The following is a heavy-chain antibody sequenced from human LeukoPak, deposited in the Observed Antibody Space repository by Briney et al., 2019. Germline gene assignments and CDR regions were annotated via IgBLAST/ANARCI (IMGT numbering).Heavy chain of an antibody. D-gene: IGHD5-18*01. Sequence: NTSQTLSLTCTVSGGSISSGGYYWSWIRQPPGKGLEWIGYIYYSGSTNYNPSLKSRVTISVDTSKNQFSLKLTSVTAADTAVYYCARVGGYSHKDWGQGNLVTVSS. CDR1: GGSISSGGYY. CDR3: ARVGGYSHKD. V-gene: IGHV4-61*08. CDR2: IYYSGST. J-gene: IGHJ4*02.